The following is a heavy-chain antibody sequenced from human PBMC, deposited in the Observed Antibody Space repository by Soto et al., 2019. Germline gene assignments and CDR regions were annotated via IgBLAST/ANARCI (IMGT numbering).Heavy chain of an antibody. J-gene: IGHJ6*03. V-gene: IGHV3-33*01. CDR2: IWYDGSNK. CDR1: GFTFSSYG. Sequence: QVQLVESGGGVVQPGRSLRLSCAASGFTFSSYGMHWVRQAPGKGLEWVAVIWYDGSNKYYADYVKGRFTISRDNSKNTLYLQRNSLRSEDTAVYYGARGRLEPSMGYYRDVWGTGTTVTASS. D-gene: IGHD3-3*01. CDR3: ARGRLEPSMGYYRDV.